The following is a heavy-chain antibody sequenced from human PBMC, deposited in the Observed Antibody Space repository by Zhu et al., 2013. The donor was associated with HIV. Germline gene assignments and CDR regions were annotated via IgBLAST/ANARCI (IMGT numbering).Heavy chain of an antibody. D-gene: IGHD1-1*01. CDR2: ITPYNGKT. V-gene: IGHV1-18*03. CDR3: TRGMEGQTMTAFDI. Sequence: QVQVTQSEPVLTKSGASVRVSCKTSGYMFSNYGINWVRLAPGRGLEWMGWITPYNGKTSYSQKMQGRVTMTADISTGTVNMDLRTLTSDDMALYYCTRGMEGQTMTAFDIWGPDNGHRLF. CDR1: GYMFSNYG. J-gene: IGHJ3*02.